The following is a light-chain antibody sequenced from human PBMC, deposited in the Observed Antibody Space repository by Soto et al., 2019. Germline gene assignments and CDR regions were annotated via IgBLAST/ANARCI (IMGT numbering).Light chain of an antibody. J-gene: IGKJ1*01. CDR3: QQYNRYST. V-gene: IGKV1-5*03. CDR1: ENINRW. CDR2: KAS. Sequence: DIQMTQSPSTLSASVGDRVTITCRASENINRWLAWYQQKPGKAPKLLIYKASNLESGVPSRFSGSGYGTDFTLPISSLQPDDFATYHCQQYNRYSTFGQGTKVEMK.